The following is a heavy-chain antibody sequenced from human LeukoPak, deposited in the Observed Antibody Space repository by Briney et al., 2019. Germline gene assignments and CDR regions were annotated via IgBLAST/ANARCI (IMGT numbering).Heavy chain of an antibody. CDR1: GGTFSSYA. D-gene: IGHD6-19*01. V-gene: IGHV1-69*01. CDR3: ARDEITVAGTGFDY. Sequence: EASVKVSCKASGGTFSSYAISWVRQAPGQGLEWMGGIIPIFGTANYAQKFQGRVTITADESTSTAYMELSSLRSEDTAVYYCARDEITVAGTGFDYWGQGTLVAVSS. J-gene: IGHJ4*02. CDR2: IIPIFGTA.